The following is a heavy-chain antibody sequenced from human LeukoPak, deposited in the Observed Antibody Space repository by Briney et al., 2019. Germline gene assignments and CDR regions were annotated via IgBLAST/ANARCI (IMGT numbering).Heavy chain of an antibody. D-gene: IGHD1-1*01. V-gene: IGHV3-23*01. CDR3: ARLSRGYNQGAFDY. CDR1: GFTFSSYA. J-gene: IGHJ4*02. CDR2: ISGSADST. Sequence: QSGGSLRLSCAASGFTFSSYAMTWVRQAPGKGLEWVSGISGSADSTYYADSVKGRFTISRDNSRNTLYLQMNSLRAEDTTVYFCARLSRGYNQGAFDYWGQGSLVTVSS.